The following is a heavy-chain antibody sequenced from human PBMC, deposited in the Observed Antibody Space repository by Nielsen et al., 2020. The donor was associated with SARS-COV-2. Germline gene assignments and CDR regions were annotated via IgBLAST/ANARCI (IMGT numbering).Heavy chain of an antibody. CDR1: GYTFTSYA. D-gene: IGHD3-9*01. Sequence: ASVKVSCKASGYTFTSYAMHWVRQAPGQRLEWMGWINAGNGNTKYSQKFQGRVTITRDTSASTAYMELSSLRSEDTAVYYCARDLRYYDILTGYSPLDYWGQGTLVTVSS. V-gene: IGHV1-3*01. CDR2: INAGNGNT. J-gene: IGHJ4*02. CDR3: ARDLRYYDILTGYSPLDY.